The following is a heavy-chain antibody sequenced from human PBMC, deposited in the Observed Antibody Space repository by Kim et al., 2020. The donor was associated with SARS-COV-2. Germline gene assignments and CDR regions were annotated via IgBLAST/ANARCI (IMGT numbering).Heavy chain of an antibody. Sequence: YADYVKGRFTVSRDITKDTLYLQMNSLRADDTALYYCAKDQPSSGWPTFDSWGQGTLVAVSS. CDR3: AKDQPSSGWPTFDS. D-gene: IGHD6-19*01. J-gene: IGHJ4*02. V-gene: IGHV3-23*05.